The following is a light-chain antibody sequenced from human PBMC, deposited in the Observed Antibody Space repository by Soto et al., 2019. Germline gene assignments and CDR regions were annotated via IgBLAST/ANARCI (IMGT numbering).Light chain of an antibody. V-gene: IGKV3-11*01. CDR2: DAS. CDR3: QQRSNWRS. CDR1: QRVTSY. Sequence: EIVLTQSPATLSLSPGERATLSCRASQRVTSYLAWYQQKHGQAPMLLIYDASNRATGIPARFSGSGSGTDITLTNRNREPEDFAVYYCQQRSNWRSFGGGTKVEIK. J-gene: IGKJ4*01.